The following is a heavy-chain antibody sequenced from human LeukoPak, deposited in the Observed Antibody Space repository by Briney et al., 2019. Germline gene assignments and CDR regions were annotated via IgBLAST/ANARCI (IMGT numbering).Heavy chain of an antibody. Sequence: GGSLRLSCAASGFTFSNYAMAWVRQALGKGLEWVSAISGNGGRTYSADSAQGRFTISRDNSKNTVYLQMDNLRAEDSAMYYCAKAHSISWPYAFDSWGQGTLVTVSS. V-gene: IGHV3-23*01. CDR3: AKAHSISWPYAFDS. D-gene: IGHD6-13*01. CDR2: ISGNGGRT. J-gene: IGHJ4*02. CDR1: GFTFSNYA.